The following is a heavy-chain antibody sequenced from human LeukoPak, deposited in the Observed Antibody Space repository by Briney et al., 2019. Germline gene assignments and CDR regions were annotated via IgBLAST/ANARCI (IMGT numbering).Heavy chain of an antibody. CDR2: ISYDGSNK. Sequence: PGRSLRLSCAASGFTFSSYGMHWVRQAPGKGLEWVAVISYDGSNKYYADSVKGRFTISRDNSKNTLYLQMNSLRADDTAVYYCAKDGGYCSGGSCWRGLDYWGQGTLVTVSS. CDR1: GFTFSSYG. CDR3: AKDGGYCSGGSCWRGLDY. D-gene: IGHD2-15*01. V-gene: IGHV3-30*18. J-gene: IGHJ4*02.